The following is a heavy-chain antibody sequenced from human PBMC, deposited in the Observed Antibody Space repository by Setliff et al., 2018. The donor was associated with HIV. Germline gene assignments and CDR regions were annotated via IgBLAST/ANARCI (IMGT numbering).Heavy chain of an antibody. CDR2: IWYDGSNK. J-gene: IGHJ6*03. D-gene: IGHD4-17*01. CDR3: AKNNGLRFNYHYYMDV. CDR1: GFTFSSYG. V-gene: IGHV3-33*06. Sequence: GESLKISCAASGFTFSSYGMHWVRQAPGKGLEWVAVIWYDGSNKFYADSVKGRFTISRDNSKNTLYLQMNSLRAEDTAVYFCAKNNGLRFNYHYYMDVWGKGTTVTVSS.